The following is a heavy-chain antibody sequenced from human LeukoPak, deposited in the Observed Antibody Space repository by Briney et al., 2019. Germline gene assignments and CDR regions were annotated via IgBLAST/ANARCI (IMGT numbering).Heavy chain of an antibody. V-gene: IGHV4-4*09. J-gene: IGHJ3*02. CDR3: ARSYGVPHDAFDI. D-gene: IGHD4-17*01. CDR2: IYTSGST. CDR1: GGSISSYY. Sequence: SETLSLTCTVSGGSISSYYWSWIRQPPGKGLEWIGYIYTSGSTNYNPSLKSRVTISVDTSKNQFSLKLSSVTAADTAVYYCARSYGVPHDAFDIWGQGTMVTVSS.